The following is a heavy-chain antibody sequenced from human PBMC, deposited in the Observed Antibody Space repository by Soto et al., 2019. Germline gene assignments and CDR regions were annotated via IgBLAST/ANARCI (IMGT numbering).Heavy chain of an antibody. Sequence: PGGSLRLSCAASGFTFSSYGMHWVRQAPGKGLEWVAVISYDGSNKYYADSVKGRFTISRDNSKNTLYLQMNSLRAEDTAVYYCAKDGIPVCSSSWRRYHHYVMAVRGQRSTVTVSS. J-gene: IGHJ6*02. CDR1: GFTFSSYG. D-gene: IGHD2-2*01. V-gene: IGHV3-30*18. CDR2: ISYDGSNK. CDR3: AKDGIPVCSSSWRRYHHYVMAV.